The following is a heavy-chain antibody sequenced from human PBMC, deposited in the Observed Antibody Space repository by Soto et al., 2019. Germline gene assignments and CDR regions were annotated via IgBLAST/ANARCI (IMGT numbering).Heavy chain of an antibody. CDR2: ISSSGSTI. V-gene: IGHV3-48*01. J-gene: IGHJ5*02. CDR3: ARDPDSSGWYNWFDP. D-gene: IGHD6-19*01. Sequence: GSLRLSCAASGFTFSSYSMNWVRQAPGKGLEWVSYISSSGSTIYYADSVKGRFTISRDNAKNSLYLQMNSLRAEDTAVYYCARDPDSSGWYNWFDPWGQGTLVT. CDR1: GFTFSSYS.